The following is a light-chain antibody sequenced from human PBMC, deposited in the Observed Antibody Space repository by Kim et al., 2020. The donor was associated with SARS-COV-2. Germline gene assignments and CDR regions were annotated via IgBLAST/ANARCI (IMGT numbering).Light chain of an antibody. CDR3: QSYDSSLRGV. CDR2: GNS. Sequence: GQRVTIAGTGSSSNIGAGYGVHWYQQLPGTAPKLLIYGNSNRPSGVPDRFSGSKSGTSASLAITGLQAEDEADYYCQSYDSSLRGVFGGGTQLTVL. CDR1: SSNIGAGYG. J-gene: IGLJ3*02. V-gene: IGLV1-40*01.